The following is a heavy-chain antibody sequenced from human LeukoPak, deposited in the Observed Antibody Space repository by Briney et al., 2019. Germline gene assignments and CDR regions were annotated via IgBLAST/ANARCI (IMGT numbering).Heavy chain of an antibody. J-gene: IGHJ4*02. D-gene: IGHD6-13*01. Sequence: GGFLRLSCVGSGFTFSSYNMNWVRQAPGKGLEWVASISSTSTYIYYADSVEGRFTISRDNAKDSFFLQMNGLTVGDTATYYCCREAKSSNWPSFDFWGRGTLVTVSS. CDR1: GFTFSSYN. V-gene: IGHV3-21*01. CDR2: ISSTSTYI. CDR3: CREAKSSNWPSFDF.